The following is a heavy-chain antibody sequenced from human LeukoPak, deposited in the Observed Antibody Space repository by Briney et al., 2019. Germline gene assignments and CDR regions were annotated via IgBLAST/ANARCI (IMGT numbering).Heavy chain of an antibody. Sequence: GGSLRLSCAASGFTFDDYAMHWVRQAPGKGLEWVSGISWNSGSIGYADSVKGRFTISRDNAKNSLYLQMNSLRAEDTAVYYCARDRVAYNMDVWGQGTTVTVSS. CDR3: ARDRVAYNMDV. V-gene: IGHV3-9*01. CDR1: GFTFDDYA. J-gene: IGHJ6*02. CDR2: ISWNSGSI. D-gene: IGHD1-1*01.